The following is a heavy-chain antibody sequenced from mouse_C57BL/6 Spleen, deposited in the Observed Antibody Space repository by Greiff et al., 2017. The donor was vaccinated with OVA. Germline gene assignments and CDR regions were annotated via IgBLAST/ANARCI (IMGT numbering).Heavy chain of an antibody. CDR3: AREPYAMDY. CDR1: GYTFTDYY. V-gene: IGHV1-76*01. CDR2: IYPGSGNT. D-gene: IGHD6-1*01. Sequence: VQGVESGAELVRPGASVKLSCKASGYTFTDYYINWVKQRPGQGLEWIARIYPGSGNTYYNEKFKGKATLTAEKSSSTAYMQLSSLTSEDSAVYFCAREPYAMDYWGQGTSVTVSS. J-gene: IGHJ4*01.